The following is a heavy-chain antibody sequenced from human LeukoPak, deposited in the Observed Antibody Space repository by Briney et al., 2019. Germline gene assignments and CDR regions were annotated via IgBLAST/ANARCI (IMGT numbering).Heavy chain of an antibody. Sequence: GGSLRLSCAASGFTFSSYWMNWARQAPGKGLEWVAVISYDGSNKYYADSVKGRFTISRDNSKNTVELQMTSLRAEDTAVYYCARATVHYGSDLYHFDYWGQGSLVTVSS. V-gene: IGHV3-30-3*01. CDR3: ARATVHYGSDLYHFDY. J-gene: IGHJ4*02. D-gene: IGHD6-19*01. CDR2: ISYDGSNK. CDR1: GFTFSSYW.